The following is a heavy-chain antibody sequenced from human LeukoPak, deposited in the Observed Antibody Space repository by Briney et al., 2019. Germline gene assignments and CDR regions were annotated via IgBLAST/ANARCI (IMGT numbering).Heavy chain of an antibody. CDR2: IRGSGSST. V-gene: IGHV3-23*01. D-gene: IGHD2-8*01. CDR3: AKDGGDIVLMVYEDAFDI. J-gene: IGHJ3*02. CDR1: GFTFSSYA. Sequence: PGASLRLSCVASGFTFSSYAMSWVRQAPGKGLEWVSAIRGSGSSTYYADSVKGRFTISRDNSKNTLFLQMNSLRAEDTAVYYCAKDGGDIVLMVYEDAFDIWGQGTMVTVSS.